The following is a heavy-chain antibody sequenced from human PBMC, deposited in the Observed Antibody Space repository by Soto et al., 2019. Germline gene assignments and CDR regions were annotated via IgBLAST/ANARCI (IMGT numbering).Heavy chain of an antibody. CDR2: TKYRSKWYN. D-gene: IGHD3-9*01. Sequence: SQTLSLTCAISGDSVSSNSAAWNWVRQSPSRGLEWLGRTKYRSKWYNDYATSVKSRIIINADTSKNQFSLQLNSVTPEDTAVYYCARVDILTVYGCMDVWGQGTTVTVSS. CDR1: GDSVSSNSAA. J-gene: IGHJ6*02. CDR3: ARVDILTVYGCMDV. V-gene: IGHV6-1*01.